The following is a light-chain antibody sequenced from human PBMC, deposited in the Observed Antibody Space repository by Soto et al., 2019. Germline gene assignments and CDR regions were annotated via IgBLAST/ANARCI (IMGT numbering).Light chain of an antibody. CDR3: LQYWDYSWT. Sequence: DIQMTQSPSSLSASVGDRVTVTCRASQVIGNRYIGWYQQKVGRPPKRLIYSTSILQSGVPSRFSGSGSGTEFRLTISSLQPEDSGTYYCLQYWDYSWTFGQGTKVEMK. J-gene: IGKJ1*01. V-gene: IGKV1-17*01. CDR1: QVIGNR. CDR2: STS.